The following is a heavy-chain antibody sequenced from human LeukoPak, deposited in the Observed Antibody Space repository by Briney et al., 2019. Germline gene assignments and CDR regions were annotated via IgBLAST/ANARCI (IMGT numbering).Heavy chain of an antibody. Sequence: GGSLRLSCAASGFTFSSYDMHWVRQATGKGLEWVSAIGTAGDTYYPGSVKGRFTISRENAKNSLYLQMNSLRAGDTAVYYCARGPQYYDILTGYIDYWGQGTLVTVSS. V-gene: IGHV3-13*01. CDR1: GFTFSSYD. CDR2: IGTAGDT. D-gene: IGHD3-9*01. J-gene: IGHJ4*02. CDR3: ARGPQYYDILTGYIDY.